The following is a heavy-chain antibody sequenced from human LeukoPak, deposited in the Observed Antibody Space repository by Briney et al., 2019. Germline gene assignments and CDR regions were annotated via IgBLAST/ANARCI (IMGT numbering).Heavy chain of an antibody. D-gene: IGHD3-22*01. CDR1: GFTFSSYA. Sequence: GGSLRLSCAASGFTFSSYAMHWVRQAPGKGLEWVAVISYDGSNKYYADSVKGRFTISRDNSKNTLYLQMNSLRAEDTAVYYCARDISEDYDSSYYFDYWGQGTLVTVPS. J-gene: IGHJ4*02. CDR3: ARDISEDYDSSYYFDY. V-gene: IGHV3-30-3*01. CDR2: ISYDGSNK.